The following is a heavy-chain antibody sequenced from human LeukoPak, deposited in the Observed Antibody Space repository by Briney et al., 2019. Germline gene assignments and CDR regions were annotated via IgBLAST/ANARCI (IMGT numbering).Heavy chain of an antibody. D-gene: IGHD6-13*01. J-gene: IGHJ4*02. CDR2: ISSSSSTI. V-gene: IGHV3-48*01. CDR3: ARAKTSGLAAAADY. CDR1: GFTFSSYS. Sequence: GGSLRLSCAASGFTFSSYSMNWVRQAPGKGLECVSYISSSSSTIYYADSVKGRFAISRDNAKNSLYLQMNSLRSDDTAVYYCARAKTSGLAAAADYWGQGTLVTVSS.